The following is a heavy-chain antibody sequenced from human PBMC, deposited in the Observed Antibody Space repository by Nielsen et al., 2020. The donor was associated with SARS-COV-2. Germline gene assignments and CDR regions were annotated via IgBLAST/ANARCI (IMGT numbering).Heavy chain of an antibody. CDR2: ISWNSGSI. V-gene: IGHV3-9*01. CDR3: AKQRTFTFSNDAFDI. D-gene: IGHD1-14*01. Sequence: RLSCAASGFTFDDYAMHWVRQAPGKGLEWVSGISWNSGSIGYADSVKGRFTISRDDSKNTLYLHMNSLRADDTAVYYCAKQRTFTFSNDAFDIWGQGTMVTVSS. J-gene: IGHJ3*02. CDR1: GFTFDDYA.